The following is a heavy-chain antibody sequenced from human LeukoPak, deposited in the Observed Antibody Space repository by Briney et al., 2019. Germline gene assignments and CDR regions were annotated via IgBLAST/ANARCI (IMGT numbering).Heavy chain of an antibody. CDR2: ISGSGGST. CDR1: GFTFSSYA. Sequence: QPGGSLRLSCPASGFTFSSYAMSWVRNAPGKGLDWVSAISGSGGSTYYADSVKGRFTISRDNSKNTLYLQMNSLRAEDTAVYYCARDSCSSTSCYEGGAFDIWGQGTMVTVSS. D-gene: IGHD2-2*01. CDR3: ARDSCSSTSCYEGGAFDI. V-gene: IGHV3-23*01. J-gene: IGHJ3*02.